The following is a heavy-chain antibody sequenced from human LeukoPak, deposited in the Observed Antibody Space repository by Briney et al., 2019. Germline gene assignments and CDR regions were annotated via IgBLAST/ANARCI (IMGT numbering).Heavy chain of an antibody. V-gene: IGHV4-59*01. CDR1: GGSISSYY. J-gene: IGHJ4*02. CDR3: ARDEMEHHGSYYDF. D-gene: IGHD1/OR15-1a*01. Sequence: PSETLSLTCTVSGGSISSYYWSWIRQPPGKGLEWIGYIYYCGSTNYNPSLKSRVTVSVDTSKNQFSLKLSSVTAADTAVYYCARDEMEHHGSYYDFWGQGTLVTVSS. CDR2: IYYCGST.